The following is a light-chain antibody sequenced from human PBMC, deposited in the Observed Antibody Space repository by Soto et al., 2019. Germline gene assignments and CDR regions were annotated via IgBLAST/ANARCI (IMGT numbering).Light chain of an antibody. CDR1: QGIRND. CDR2: TAS. J-gene: IGKJ1*01. CDR3: LQAYHYPWT. Sequence: AIQMTQSPSSLSASVGDRVTITCRASQGIRNDLGWYQQKPGKAPKLLIYTASSLQSGVPSRFSGSGSGTDFTLTISRLQPEDFATYYCLQAYHYPWTFGQGTKVEIK. V-gene: IGKV1-6*01.